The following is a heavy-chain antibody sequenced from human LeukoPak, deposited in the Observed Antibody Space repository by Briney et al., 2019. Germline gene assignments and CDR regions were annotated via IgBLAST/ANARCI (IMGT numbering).Heavy chain of an antibody. V-gene: IGHV3-23*01. CDR1: GFTFSSYA. CDR3: AKVMSGYYYDSSGYEEGDY. J-gene: IGHJ4*02. CDR2: ISGSGGST. Sequence: SGGSLRLSCAASGFTFSSYAMSWVRQAPGKGLEWVSAISGSGGSTYYADSVKGRFTISRDNSKNTLYLQMNSLRAEDTAVYYCAKVMSGYYYDSSGYEEGDYWGQGTLVTVSS. D-gene: IGHD3-22*01.